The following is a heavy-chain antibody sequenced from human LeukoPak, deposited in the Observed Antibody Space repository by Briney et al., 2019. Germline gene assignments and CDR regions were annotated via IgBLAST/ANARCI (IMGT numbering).Heavy chain of an antibody. Sequence: GESLKISCKGSGYSFTSYWISWVRQMPGKGLEWMGRIDPSDSYTNYSPSFQGHVTLSADKSISTAYPQWSSLKASDTAMYYCASPGRDYYDSSGYLGYWGQGTLVTVSS. D-gene: IGHD3-22*01. V-gene: IGHV5-10-1*01. CDR3: ASPGRDYYDSSGYLGY. J-gene: IGHJ4*02. CDR2: IDPSDSYT. CDR1: GYSFTSYW.